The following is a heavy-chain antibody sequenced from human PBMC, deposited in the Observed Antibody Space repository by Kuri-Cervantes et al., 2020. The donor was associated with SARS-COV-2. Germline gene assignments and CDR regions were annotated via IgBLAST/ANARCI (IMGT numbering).Heavy chain of an antibody. V-gene: IGHV1-3*01. CDR3: ASRWGIAVAGPPDY. D-gene: IGHD6-19*01. CDR2: INAGNGNT. J-gene: IGHJ4*02. CDR1: GYTFTSYA. Sequence: ASVKVSCKASGYTFTSYAMHWVRQAPGQRLEWMGWINAGNGNTKYSQKFQGRVTITRDTSSSTAYMELSSLRSEDTAVYYCASRWGIAVAGPPDYWGQGTLVTVSS.